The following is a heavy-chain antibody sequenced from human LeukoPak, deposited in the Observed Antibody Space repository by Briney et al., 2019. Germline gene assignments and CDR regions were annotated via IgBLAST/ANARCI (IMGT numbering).Heavy chain of an antibody. CDR2: INHDGSQK. J-gene: IGHJ4*02. Sequence: WIRQPPGKGLEWVAFINHDGSQKSYLDSVEGRFAVSRDNDKNSVSLQMKSLRPEDTAVYYCARVQNFGDYVFDYWGQGTLVTVSS. V-gene: IGHV3-7*01. CDR3: ARVQNFGDYVFDY. D-gene: IGHD3-16*01.